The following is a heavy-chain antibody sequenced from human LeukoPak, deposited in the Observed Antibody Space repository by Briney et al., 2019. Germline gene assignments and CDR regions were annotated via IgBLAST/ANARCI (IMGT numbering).Heavy chain of an antibody. CDR1: GFTFSSYA. V-gene: IGHV3-30-3*01. CDR2: ISYDGSNK. J-gene: IGHJ3*01. Sequence: GGSLRLSCAASGFTFSSYAMHWVRQAPGKGLEWVAVISYDGSNKYYADSVKGRFTISRDNSKNTLYLQMNSLRAEDTAVYYCAKDRGGNFYDAFDVWGQGTMVTVSS. D-gene: IGHD1-26*01. CDR3: AKDRGGNFYDAFDV.